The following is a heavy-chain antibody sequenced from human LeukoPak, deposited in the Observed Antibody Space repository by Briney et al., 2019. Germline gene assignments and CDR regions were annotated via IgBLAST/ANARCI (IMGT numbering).Heavy chain of an antibody. J-gene: IGHJ4*02. Sequence: PGGSLRLSCAASGFTFSSYSMNWVRQAPGKGLEWVSYISSSSSTIYYADSVKGRLTISRDNAKNSLYLQMNSLRAEDTAVYYCARDDYDFWSGDTARFDYWGQGTLVTVSS. CDR1: GFTFSSYS. D-gene: IGHD3-3*01. V-gene: IGHV3-48*01. CDR2: ISSSSSTI. CDR3: ARDDYDFWSGDTARFDY.